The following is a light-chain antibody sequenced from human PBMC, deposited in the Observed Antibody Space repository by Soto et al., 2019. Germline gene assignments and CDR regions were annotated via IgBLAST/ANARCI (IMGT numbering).Light chain of an antibody. Sequence: QSVLTQPASVSGSPGQSITISCTGTSNDVGGYAYVSWYQQYPGKAPKLVISEVGNRPSGVSHRFSGSRSGNTASLTISGLQAEDEADYHCCSYTGNTTPVFGGGTKLTVL. CDR1: SNDVGGYAY. V-gene: IGLV2-14*01. J-gene: IGLJ3*02. CDR2: EVG. CDR3: CSYTGNTTPV.